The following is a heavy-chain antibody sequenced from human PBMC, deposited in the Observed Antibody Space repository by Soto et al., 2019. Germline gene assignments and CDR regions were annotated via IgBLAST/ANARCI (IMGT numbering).Heavy chain of an antibody. CDR1: GYTFTSYG. CDR2: ISAYNGNT. Sequence: GAPVKVSCKASGYTFTSYGISWVCQAPGQGLEWMGWISAYNGNTNYAQKLQGRVTMTTDTSTSTAYMELRSLRSDDTAVYYCARDGRQWLAEAEPGYWGQGTLVTVSS. CDR3: ARDGRQWLAEAEPGY. J-gene: IGHJ4*02. V-gene: IGHV1-18*01. D-gene: IGHD6-19*01.